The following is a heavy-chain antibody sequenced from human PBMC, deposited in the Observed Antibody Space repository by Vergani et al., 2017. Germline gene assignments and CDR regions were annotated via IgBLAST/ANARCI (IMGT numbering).Heavy chain of an antibody. CDR3: ARRLDSSGYRMDV. D-gene: IGHD3-22*01. Sequence: QVQLQESGPGLVKPSQTLSLTCTVSGGSISSYYWSWIRQPPGKGLEWVGYIYYSGSTNYNPSLKSRVTISVDTSKNQFSLKLRSVTAADTAVYYCARRLDSSGYRMDVWGQGTTVTVSS. CDR1: GGSISSYY. J-gene: IGHJ6*02. V-gene: IGHV4-59*01. CDR2: IYYSGST.